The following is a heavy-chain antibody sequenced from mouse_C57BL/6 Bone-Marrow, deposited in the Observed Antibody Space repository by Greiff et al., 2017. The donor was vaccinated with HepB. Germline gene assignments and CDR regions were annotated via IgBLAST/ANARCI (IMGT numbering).Heavy chain of an antibody. CDR2: IDPSDSYT. D-gene: IGHD2-14*01. CDR1: GYTFTSYW. J-gene: IGHJ2*01. V-gene: IGHV1-69*01. Sequence: QVQLQQPGAELVMPGASVKLSCKASGYTFTSYWMHWVKQRPGQGLEWIGEIDPSDSYTNYNQKFKGKSTLSVDKSSSPAYMQLSSLTSEDSAVYYCARSGYPDYGGHGTPLTLSS. CDR3: ARSGYPDY.